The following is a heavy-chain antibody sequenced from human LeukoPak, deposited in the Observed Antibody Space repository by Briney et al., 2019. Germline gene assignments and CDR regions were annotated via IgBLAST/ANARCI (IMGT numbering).Heavy chain of an antibody. V-gene: IGHV3-23*01. J-gene: IGHJ6*02. CDR2: ISGSGGST. CDR3: AKGQWFGESSRGMDV. D-gene: IGHD3-10*01. Sequence: PGGSLRLSCAASGFTFSSYAMSWVRQAPGKGLEWVSAISGSGGSTYYADSVKGRFTISRDNSKNTLYLQMNSLRAEDTAVYYCAKGQWFGESSRGMDVWGQGTTVTVSS. CDR1: GFTFSSYA.